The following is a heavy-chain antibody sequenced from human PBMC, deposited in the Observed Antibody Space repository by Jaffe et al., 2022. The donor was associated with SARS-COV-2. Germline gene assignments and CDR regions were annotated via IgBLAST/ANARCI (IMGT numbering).Heavy chain of an antibody. Sequence: EVQLVESGGGLIQPGGSLRLSCAASGFTVSSNYMSWVRQAPGKGLEWVSVIYSGGSTYYADSVKGRFTISRDNSKNTLYLQMNSLRAEDTAVYYCARATRFAVGATITYYYYGMDVWGQGTTVTVSS. CDR2: IYSGGST. D-gene: IGHD1-26*01. V-gene: IGHV3-53*01. CDR3: ARATRFAVGATITYYYYGMDV. CDR1: GFTVSSNY. J-gene: IGHJ6*02.